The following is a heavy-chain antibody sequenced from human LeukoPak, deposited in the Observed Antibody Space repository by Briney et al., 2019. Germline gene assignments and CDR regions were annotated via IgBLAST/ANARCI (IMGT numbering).Heavy chain of an antibody. CDR1: GYTFTSYG. CDR2: ISAYNGNT. D-gene: IGHD1-26*01. J-gene: IGHJ4*02. V-gene: IGHV1-18*01. CDR3: ARDLRGSRGGSSTDY. Sequence: GASVKVSCKASGYTFTSYGISWVRQAPEQGLEWMGWISAYNGNTNYAQKLQGRVTMTTDTSTSTAYMELRSLRSDDTAVYYCARDLRGSRGGSSTDYWGQGTLVTVSS.